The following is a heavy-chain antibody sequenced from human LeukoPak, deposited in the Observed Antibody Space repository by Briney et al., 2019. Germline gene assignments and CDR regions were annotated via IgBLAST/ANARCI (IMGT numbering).Heavy chain of an antibody. D-gene: IGHD1-26*01. Sequence: GGSLRLSCAVSGIPFKKYGMHWVRQAPGKGLEWVATIWHDGSPTMYADSAKGRFTISRDDSKNMLYLQMNSVRAEDTAEYYYVTHYKWDLLVHAFDFWGQGTRVTVSS. J-gene: IGHJ3*01. V-gene: IGHV3-33*01. CDR3: VTHYKWDLLVHAFDF. CDR1: GIPFKKYG. CDR2: IWHDGSPT.